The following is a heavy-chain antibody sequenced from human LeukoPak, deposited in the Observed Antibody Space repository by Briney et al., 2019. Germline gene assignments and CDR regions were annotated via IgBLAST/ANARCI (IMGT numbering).Heavy chain of an antibody. CDR3: AREVKSTSCYEVRD. V-gene: IGHV5-10-1*01. D-gene: IGHD2-2*01. CDR1: GYSFTSYW. CDR2: IDPSDSYT. J-gene: IGHJ4*02. Sequence: GEALKISYKGSGYSFTSYWISWGRPIPGKGVGWRGRIDPSDSYTNYSPSFQGHVTISADKSISTAYLQWSSLKASDTAMYYCAREVKSTSCYEVRDWGQGTLVTVSS.